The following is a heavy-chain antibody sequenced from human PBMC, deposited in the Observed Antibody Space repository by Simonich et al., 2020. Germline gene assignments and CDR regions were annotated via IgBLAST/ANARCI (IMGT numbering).Heavy chain of an antibody. Sequence: QVQLVQSGAEVKKPGSSVKVACKASGGTFSSYAISWVRQAPGQGLEWLEGITPILGIATYAQKFQGRVTITADKSTSTAYMELSSLRSEDTAVYYCARTNTMRELDTMVRGVDYFDYWGQGTLVTVSS. CDR1: GGTFSSYA. V-gene: IGHV1-69*09. D-gene: IGHD3-10*01. J-gene: IGHJ4*02. CDR2: ITPILGIA. CDR3: ARTNTMRELDTMVRGVDYFDY.